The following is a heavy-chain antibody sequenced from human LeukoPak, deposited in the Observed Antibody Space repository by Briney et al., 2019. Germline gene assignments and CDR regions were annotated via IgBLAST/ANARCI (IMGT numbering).Heavy chain of an antibody. D-gene: IGHD3-22*01. J-gene: IGHJ4*02. V-gene: IGHV4-59*01. CDR2: ISYSGST. CDR1: GVSISPYF. Sequence: SETLSLTCTVSGVSISPYFWSWIRQPPGKGLEWIGFISYSGSTNYNSSLTGRVTISVDTSKGQFSLRLNSVTPADTAVYYCARAPSMILPYYFDYWGQGALVTVSS. CDR3: ARAPSMILPYYFDY.